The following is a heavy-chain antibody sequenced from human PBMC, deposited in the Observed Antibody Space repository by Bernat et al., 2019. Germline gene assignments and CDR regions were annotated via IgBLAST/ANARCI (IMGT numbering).Heavy chain of an antibody. Sequence: QLQLQESGPGLVKPSETLSLTCTVFGDSISSSNYYWGWIRQPPGKGLEWIGSIYYTGSTYYNPSLKSRVTMSVETSKNQFSLKVNSVTAADTAVYYCARRQYTPRRGDDWGQGTLVTVSS. CDR1: GDSISSSNYY. V-gene: IGHV4-39*01. J-gene: IGHJ4*02. CDR2: IYYTGST. D-gene: IGHD2-15*01. CDR3: ARRQYTPRRGDD.